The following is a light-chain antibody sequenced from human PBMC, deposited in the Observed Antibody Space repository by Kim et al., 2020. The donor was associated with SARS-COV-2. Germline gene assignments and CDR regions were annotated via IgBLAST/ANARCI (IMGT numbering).Light chain of an antibody. CDR2: LHSDGSH. Sequence: QPVLTQSPSASASLGGSVKLTCTLSSGHSSYAIAWHQQQPEKGPRYLMKLHSDGSHRKGDGIPDRFSGSSSGAERYLTISSLQSEDEADYYCQTWGTGIRVFGGGTQLTVL. V-gene: IGLV4-69*01. CDR1: SGHSSYA. CDR3: QTWGTGIRV. J-gene: IGLJ2*01.